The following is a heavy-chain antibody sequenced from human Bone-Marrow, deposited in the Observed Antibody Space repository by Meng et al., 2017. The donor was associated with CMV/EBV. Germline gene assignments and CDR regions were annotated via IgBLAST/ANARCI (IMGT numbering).Heavy chain of an antibody. CDR3: VTHNPFGDF. CDR2: MNPNSGNT. V-gene: IGHV1-8*01. D-gene: IGHD3-16*01. CDR1: AYTFTTYD. Sequence: ASVKVSCKASAYTFTTYDINWVRQATGQGLEWMGWMNPNSGNTGYAQKFQGRVTLTRVTSINTAYMELSSLTSDDTAVYYCVTHNPFGDFWGQGTLVTVSS. J-gene: IGHJ4*02.